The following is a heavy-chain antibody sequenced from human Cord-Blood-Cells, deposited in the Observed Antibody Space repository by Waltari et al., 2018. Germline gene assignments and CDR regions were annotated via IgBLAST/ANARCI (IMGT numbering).Heavy chain of an antibody. D-gene: IGHD3-22*01. CDR1: GGSIRSSSYY. CDR2: IYYSGST. CDR3: ARGTIISYYYYDSSGSSFDY. J-gene: IGHJ4*02. Sequence: QLQLQESGPGLVKPSETLSLTCTVSGGSIRSSSYYWGWIRQPPGKGLEWIGSIYYSGSTYNNPSLKSRVTISVDTSKNQFSLKLSSVTAADTAVYYCARGTIISYYYYDSSGSSFDYWGQGTLVTVSS. V-gene: IGHV4-39*01.